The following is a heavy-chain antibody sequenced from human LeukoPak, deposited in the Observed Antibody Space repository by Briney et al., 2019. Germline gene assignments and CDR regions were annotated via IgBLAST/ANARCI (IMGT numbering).Heavy chain of an antibody. CDR3: ARDPTPRYCSGGSCYTHYGMDV. CDR2: ISSSSSYI. J-gene: IGHJ6*01. Sequence: PGGSLRLSCAASGFTFSSYTMTWVRQAPGKGLGWVSSISSSSSYIYYADSVKGRLTISRDNAKNSLYLQMNSLRAEDTAVYYCARDPTPRYCSGGSCYTHYGMDVWGQGTTVTVSS. D-gene: IGHD2-15*01. CDR1: GFTFSSYT. V-gene: IGHV3-21*01.